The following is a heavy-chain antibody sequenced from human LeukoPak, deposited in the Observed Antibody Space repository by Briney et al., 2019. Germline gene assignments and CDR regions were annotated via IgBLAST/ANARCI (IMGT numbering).Heavy chain of an antibody. Sequence: SETLSLTCAVSGYSISSGYYWGWIRQPPGKGLEWIGSIYHGGSTYYNPSLKSRVTISVDTSKNQFSLKLSSVTAADTAVYYCARTAVAGTEAVDYWGQGTLVTVSS. CDR2: IYHGGST. D-gene: IGHD6-19*01. V-gene: IGHV4-38-2*01. CDR1: GYSISSGYY. J-gene: IGHJ4*02. CDR3: ARTAVAGTEAVDY.